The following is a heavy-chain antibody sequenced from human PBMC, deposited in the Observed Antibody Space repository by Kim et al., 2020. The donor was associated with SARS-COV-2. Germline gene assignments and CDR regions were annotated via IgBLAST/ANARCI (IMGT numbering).Heavy chain of an antibody. V-gene: IGHV1-69*13. CDR2: IIPIFGTA. Sequence: SVKVSCKASGGTFSSYAISWVRQAPGQGLEWMGGIIPIFGTANYAQKFQGRVTITADESTSTAYMELSSLRSEDTAVYYCARPGAWSGYYQHYGMDVWGQGTTVTVSS. J-gene: IGHJ6*02. CDR1: GGTFSSYA. CDR3: ARPGAWSGYYQHYGMDV. D-gene: IGHD3-3*01.